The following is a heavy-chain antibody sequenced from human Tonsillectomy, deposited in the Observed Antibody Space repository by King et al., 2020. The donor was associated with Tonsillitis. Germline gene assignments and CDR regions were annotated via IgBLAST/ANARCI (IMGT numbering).Heavy chain of an antibody. CDR3: AKVSGLARYSYPFDF. V-gene: IGHV3-23*04. J-gene: IGHJ4*02. Sequence: VQLVESGGGLVQPGGSLRLSCAASGFTFSSYDMSWVRQAPGKGLEWVSTISGSGRSTYYADSVKGRFTISRDNSKKTLYLQMNSLRAEDTAVYYCAKVSGLARYSYPFDFWGQGTLVTVSS. CDR1: GFTFSSYD. D-gene: IGHD5-18*01. CDR2: ISGSGRST.